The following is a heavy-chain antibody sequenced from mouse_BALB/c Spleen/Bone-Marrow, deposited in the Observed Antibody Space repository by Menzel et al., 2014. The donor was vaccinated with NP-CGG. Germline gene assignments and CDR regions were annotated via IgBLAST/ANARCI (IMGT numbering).Heavy chain of an antibody. CDR2: INPNNGGT. Sequence: EVQLQESGPDLVKPGASVKISCKTSGYTFTEYTMHWVKQSHVKSLEWIGGINPNNGGTSYSQKFKGKATWTVDKSSSTAYMELRSLTSEDSAVYYCARGWLLRHYFDYWGQGTTLTVFS. CDR3: ARGWLLRHYFDY. J-gene: IGHJ2*01. D-gene: IGHD2-3*01. V-gene: IGHV1-18*01. CDR1: GYTFTEYT.